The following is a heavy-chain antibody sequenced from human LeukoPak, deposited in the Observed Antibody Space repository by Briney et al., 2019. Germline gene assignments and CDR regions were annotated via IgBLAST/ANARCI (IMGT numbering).Heavy chain of an antibody. J-gene: IGHJ4*02. V-gene: IGHV1-2*02. Sequence: ASVKVSCKASGYTFTGYYIHWVRQAPGQRLEWMGWINPNNGGTNYAQKFQGRVTMTIDTSISAAYMELSSLRSDDTAMYYCAKGTDFDYWGQGTLVTVSS. CDR2: INPNNGGT. CDR1: GYTFTGYY. CDR3: AKGTDFDY.